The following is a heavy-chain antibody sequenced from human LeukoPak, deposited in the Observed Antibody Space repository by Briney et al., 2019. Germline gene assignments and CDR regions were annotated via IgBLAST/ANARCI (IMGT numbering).Heavy chain of an antibody. CDR2: IKQDGSEK. J-gene: IGHJ4*02. V-gene: IGHV3-7*01. CDR1: GFTFSSYW. CDR3: ARVTLGDYYDSSGYHDY. Sequence: GGSLRLSCAASGFTFSSYWMSWVRQAPGKGLEWVANIKQDGSEKYYVDSVKGRFTISRDNAKNSLYLQMNSLRAEDTAVYYCARVTLGDYYDSSGYHDYWGEGTLVTVSS. D-gene: IGHD3-22*01.